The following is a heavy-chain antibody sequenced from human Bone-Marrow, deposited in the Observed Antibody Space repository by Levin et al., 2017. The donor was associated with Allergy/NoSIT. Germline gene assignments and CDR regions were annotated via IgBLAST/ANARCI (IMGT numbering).Heavy chain of an antibody. CDR3: ARVYTEVRGYDGRRYYFDY. D-gene: IGHD3-10*01. J-gene: IGHJ4*02. CDR2: IYHSGST. Sequence: SETLSLTCAVSGGSISSSNWWSWVRQPPGKGLEWIGEIYHSGSTNYNPSLKSRVTISVDKSKNQFSLKLSSVTAADTAVYYCARVYTEVRGYDGRRYYFDYWGQGTLVTVSS. V-gene: IGHV4-4*02. CDR1: GGSISSSNW.